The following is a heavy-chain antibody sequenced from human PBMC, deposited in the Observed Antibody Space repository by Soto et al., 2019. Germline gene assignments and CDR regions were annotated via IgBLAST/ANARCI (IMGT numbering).Heavy chain of an antibody. D-gene: IGHD3-10*01. CDR3: ASGFGSGSFHAFDI. Sequence: ASVKVSCKASVYTFTSYYMHWVRQAPGQGLEWMGIINPSGGSTSYAQKFQGRVTMTRDNSKNTLYLQMNSLRAEDTAVYYCASGFGSGSFHAFDIWGQGTMVTVSS. J-gene: IGHJ3*02. CDR2: INPSGGST. CDR1: VYTFTSYY. V-gene: IGHV1-46*01.